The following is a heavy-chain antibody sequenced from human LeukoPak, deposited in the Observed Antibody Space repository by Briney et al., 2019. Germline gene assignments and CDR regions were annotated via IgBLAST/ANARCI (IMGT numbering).Heavy chain of an antibody. D-gene: IGHD3-10*01. J-gene: IGHJ4*02. CDR1: GFTFSSYW. CDR3: ARALPDHYGSGSYSN. CDR2: FNSDGSST. V-gene: IGHV3-74*01. Sequence: GGSLRLSCAASGFTFSSYWMHWVRQAPGKGLVWVSRFNSDGSSTSYADSVKGRFTISRDNAKNTLYLQMNSLRAEDTAVYYCARALPDHYGSGSYSNWGQGTLVTVSS.